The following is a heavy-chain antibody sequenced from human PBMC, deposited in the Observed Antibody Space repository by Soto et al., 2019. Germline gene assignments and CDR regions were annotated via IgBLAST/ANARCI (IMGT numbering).Heavy chain of an antibody. CDR2: ISYDGSNK. Sequence: QVQLVESGGGVVQPGRSLRLSCAASGFTFRSYAMQWVRQAPGKGLEWVADISYDGSNKYYADSVKGRFTISRDNSKNTVYLQMNSLRAEDTAVYYCARDPYYYDSSSSKSPYLFDYWGQGTLVTVSS. V-gene: IGHV3-30-3*01. J-gene: IGHJ4*02. CDR3: ARDPYYYDSSSSKSPYLFDY. CDR1: GFTFRSYA. D-gene: IGHD3-22*01.